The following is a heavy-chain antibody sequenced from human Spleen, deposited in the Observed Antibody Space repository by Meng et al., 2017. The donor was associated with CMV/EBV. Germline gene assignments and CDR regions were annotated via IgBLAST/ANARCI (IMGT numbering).Heavy chain of an antibody. J-gene: IGHJ4*02. CDR3: ARGTSTVTLYY. CDR2: ISGSGDTT. Sequence: GESLKISCAASGLTFTTYWMNWVRQAPGKGLEWVAFISGSGDTTYYADSVKGRFIISRDNAKNSLYLQMNSLRADDTAVYYCARGTSTVTLYYWGQGTLVTVSS. D-gene: IGHD4-11*01. V-gene: IGHV3-48*04. CDR1: GLTFTTYW.